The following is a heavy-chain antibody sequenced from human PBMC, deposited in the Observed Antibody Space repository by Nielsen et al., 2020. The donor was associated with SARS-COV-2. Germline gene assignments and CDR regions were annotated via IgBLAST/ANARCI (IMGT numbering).Heavy chain of an antibody. CDR1: GYTFTSYA. V-gene: IGHV1-3*01. Sequence: ASVKVSCKASGYTFTSYAMHWVRQAPGQRLEWMGWINAGNGNTKYSQKFQGRVTITRDTSASTAYMELSSLRSEDTAVYYCARDVISRYFDWLDAFDIWGQGTMVTASS. CDR3: ARDVISRYFDWLDAFDI. D-gene: IGHD3-9*01. J-gene: IGHJ3*02. CDR2: INAGNGNT.